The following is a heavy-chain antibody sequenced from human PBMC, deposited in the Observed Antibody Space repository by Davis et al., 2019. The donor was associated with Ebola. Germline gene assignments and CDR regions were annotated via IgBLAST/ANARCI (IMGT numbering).Heavy chain of an antibody. D-gene: IGHD6-19*01. V-gene: IGHV5-51*01. Sequence: GGSLRLSCTGSGHSFTTYWIAWVRQMPGKGLEWMGIIYPGDSDTRYSTSFQGQVAISADKSISTAYLQWSSLKASDTAMYYCARRYTSGWLDDYWGQGTLVTVSS. CDR2: IYPGDSDT. J-gene: IGHJ4*02. CDR1: GHSFTTYW. CDR3: ARRYTSGWLDDY.